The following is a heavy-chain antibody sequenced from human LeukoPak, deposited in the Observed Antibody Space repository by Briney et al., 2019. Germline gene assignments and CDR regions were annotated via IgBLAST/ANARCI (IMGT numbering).Heavy chain of an antibody. CDR1: GFTFSSYS. CDR3: ARDADPYYYGSGSFDY. J-gene: IGHJ4*02. CDR2: ISSSSSYI. Sequence: PGGPLGLSCAASGFTFSSYSMNWVRQAPGKGLEWVSSISSSSSYIYYADSVKGRFTISRDNAKNSLYLQMNGLRAEDTAVYYCARDADPYYYGSGSFDYWGQGTLVTVSS. V-gene: IGHV3-21*01. D-gene: IGHD3-10*01.